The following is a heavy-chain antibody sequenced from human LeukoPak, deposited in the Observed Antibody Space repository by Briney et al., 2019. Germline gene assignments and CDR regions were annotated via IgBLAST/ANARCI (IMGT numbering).Heavy chain of an antibody. CDR2: IYSSGTT. V-gene: IGHV4-4*07. D-gene: IGHD3-3*01. J-gene: IGHJ5*02. CDR1: GGSINGYY. CDR3: ARGPHDFDP. Sequence: SGTLSLTCTVSGGSINGYYWSWIRQPAGKGLEWIGRIYSSGTTVYNPSLQSRVTISLDTSQNHFSLRLNSVTAADTAVYYCARGPHDFDPWGQGTLVTVSS.